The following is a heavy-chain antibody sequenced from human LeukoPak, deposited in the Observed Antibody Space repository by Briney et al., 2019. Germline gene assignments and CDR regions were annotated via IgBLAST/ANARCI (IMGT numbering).Heavy chain of an antibody. D-gene: IGHD3-22*01. CDR3: AKDMGDYYDSSGSHY. J-gene: IGHJ4*02. Sequence: GGSLRLSCAASGFTFSSYAMSWVRQAPGKGLEWVSAISGSGGSTYYADSVKGRFTISRDNSKNTLYLQMNSLRAEDTAVYYCAKDMGDYYDSSGSHYWGQGTLVTVSS. CDR2: ISGSGGST. CDR1: GFTFSSYA. V-gene: IGHV3-23*01.